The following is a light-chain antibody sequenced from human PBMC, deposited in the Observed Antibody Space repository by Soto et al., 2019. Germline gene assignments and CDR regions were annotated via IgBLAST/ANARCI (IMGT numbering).Light chain of an antibody. CDR2: AAS. CDR3: KQSYSLPYT. J-gene: IGKJ2*01. CDR1: QSIDNL. V-gene: IGKV1-39*01. Sequence: DIQMTQSPSSLSASVGDRVTITCRPSQSIDNLLNWYQQKPGKAPNLLIYAASSLQSGVSSRFSGSGSGTDFTLTISSLQPEDSATYYCKQSYSLPYTFGQGTKVEIK.